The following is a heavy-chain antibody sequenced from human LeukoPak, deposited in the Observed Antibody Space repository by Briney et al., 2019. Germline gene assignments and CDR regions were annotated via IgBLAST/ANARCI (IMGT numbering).Heavy chain of an antibody. CDR1: GGSISSSSYY. D-gene: IGHD5-18*01. J-gene: IGHJ4*02. V-gene: IGHV4-39*01. CDR3: ARHGVGYSYGSNGYFDY. CDR2: IYYSGST. Sequence: SETLSLTCTVSGGSISSSSYYWGWIRQPPGKGLEWIGSIYYSGSTYYNPFLKSRVTISVDTSKNQFSLKLSSVTAADTAVYYCARHGVGYSYGSNGYFDYWGQGTLVTVSS.